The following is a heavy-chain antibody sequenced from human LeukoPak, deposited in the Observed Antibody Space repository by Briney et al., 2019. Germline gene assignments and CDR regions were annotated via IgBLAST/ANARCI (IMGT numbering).Heavy chain of an antibody. J-gene: IGHJ4*02. D-gene: IGHD2-21*02. V-gene: IGHV1-24*01. CDR3: ATGPWCGGYCNRLGY. Sequence: ASVKVSCKVSGYTLTELSMHWVRQAPGKGLEGMGGFDPEDGETIYVQRFQGRVTMTEDTSTDTAYMELSSMRSEDTAVYYCATGPWCGGYCNRLGYWGQGTLVTVSS. CDR1: GYTLTELS. CDR2: FDPEDGET.